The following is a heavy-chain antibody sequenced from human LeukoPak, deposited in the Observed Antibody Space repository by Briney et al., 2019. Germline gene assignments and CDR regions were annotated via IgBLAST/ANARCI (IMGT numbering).Heavy chain of an antibody. CDR1: GIPFSSNW. V-gene: IGHV3-74*01. CDR2: INNEGSYA. J-gene: IGHJ5*02. CDR3: ARGVSANWFDP. Sequence: GGSLRLSCAASGIPFSSNWMHWVRQAPGQGLVWVSGINNEGSYAVSADSVKGRFTISRDNAKNTLYLQMNTLRADDSAVYYCARGVSANWFDPWGQGTLVIVSS. D-gene: IGHD3-10*01.